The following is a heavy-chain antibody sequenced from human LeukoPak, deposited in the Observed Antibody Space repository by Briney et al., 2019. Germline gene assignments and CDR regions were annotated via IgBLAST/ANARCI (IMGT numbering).Heavy chain of an antibody. J-gene: IGHJ4*02. D-gene: IGHD4-23*01. Sequence: SETLSLTCAVYGGSFSGYYWSWIRQPPGKGLEWSGEINHSGSTNYNPSLKSRVSISVDTSKNQFSLKLSPVTAADTAVYYCARGLSYGGNSGKLDYWGQGTLVTVSS. CDR2: INHSGST. CDR1: GGSFSGYY. V-gene: IGHV4-34*01. CDR3: ARGLSYGGNSGKLDY.